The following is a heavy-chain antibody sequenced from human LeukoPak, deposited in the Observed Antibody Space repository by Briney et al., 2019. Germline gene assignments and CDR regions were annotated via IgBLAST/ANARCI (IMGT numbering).Heavy chain of an antibody. CDR2: IYYSGST. J-gene: IGHJ4*02. CDR1: GGSISSSSYY. V-gene: IGHV4-39*07. Sequence: SETLSLTCTVSGGSISSSSYYWGWIRQPPGKGLEWIGSIYYSGSTYYNPSLKSRVTISVDTSKNQFSLKLSSVTAADTAVYYWARSSPSGDFWSGYYIPPDYWGQGTLVTVSS. CDR3: ARSSPSGDFWSGYYIPPDY. D-gene: IGHD3-3*01.